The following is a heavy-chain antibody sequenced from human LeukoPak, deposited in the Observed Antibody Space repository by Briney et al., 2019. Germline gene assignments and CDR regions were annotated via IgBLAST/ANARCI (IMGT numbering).Heavy chain of an antibody. J-gene: IGHJ4*02. V-gene: IGHV3-23*01. Sequence: GGSLRLSCAASGFTFSSYAMSWVRQAPGKELEWVSAISGSGGSTYYADSVKGRFTISRDNSKNTLYLQMNSLRAEDTAVYYCAKVSLLWFGEFLWGQGTLVTVSS. CDR3: AKVSLLWFGEFL. D-gene: IGHD3-10*01. CDR1: GFTFSSYA. CDR2: ISGSGGST.